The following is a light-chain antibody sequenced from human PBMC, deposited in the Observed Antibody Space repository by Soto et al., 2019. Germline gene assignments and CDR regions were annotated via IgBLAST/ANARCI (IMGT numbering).Light chain of an antibody. Sequence: QSALTQPPSAAGSPGQSVTISCTGTSTDVGGYNYVSWYQQHPGKAPKLMIFEVNNRPSGVSNRFSGSKSGNTASLAISGLQAEDEADYYCSSYTSSSTLVFGGGTKLTVL. CDR3: SSYTSSSTLV. J-gene: IGLJ2*01. V-gene: IGLV2-14*01. CDR1: STDVGGYNY. CDR2: EVN.